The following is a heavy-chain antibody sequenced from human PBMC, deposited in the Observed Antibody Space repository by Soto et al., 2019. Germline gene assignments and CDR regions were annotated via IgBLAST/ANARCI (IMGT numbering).Heavy chain of an antibody. CDR2: INHLGST. Sequence: SETLSLTCAVYGGSLTANYWTWIRQSPGKGLEWIGEINHLGSTNYSPSLQNRATILIDTSNNQFSLKLTSVTAADTAVYYCLSARFDYWGQGTLVTVSS. V-gene: IGHV4-34*01. J-gene: IGHJ4*02. CDR1: GGSLTANY. CDR3: LSARFDY.